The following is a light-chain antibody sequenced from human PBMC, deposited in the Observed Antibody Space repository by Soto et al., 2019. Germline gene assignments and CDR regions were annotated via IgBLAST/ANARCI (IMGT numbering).Light chain of an antibody. CDR3: QQYGSSPPDT. Sequence: EIVLTQSPGTLSLSPGERATLSCRASQSVSSSYLAWYQQKPGQAPRLLMYGASSRATGIPDRFSGSGSGTDFTLTISRLEPEDFAVYYCQQYGSSPPDTFGQGTRLEI. CDR2: GAS. V-gene: IGKV3-20*01. J-gene: IGKJ5*01. CDR1: QSVSSSY.